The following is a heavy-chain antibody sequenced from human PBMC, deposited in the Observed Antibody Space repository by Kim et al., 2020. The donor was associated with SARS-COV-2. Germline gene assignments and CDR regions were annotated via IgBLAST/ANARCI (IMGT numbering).Heavy chain of an antibody. Sequence: SETLSLTCTVSGGSISRGGYYWSWIRQRQHPTMGLEWIGYIFYTGITRYYPSLTSRVTISMDTAENQFSLRLSSVTAADAAIYYCARGDYYGSGSLNAFDILGQGTMVTVSS. CDR1: GGSISRGGYY. CDR2: IFYTGIT. J-gene: IGHJ3*02. CDR3: ARGDYYGSGSLNAFDI. D-gene: IGHD3-10*01. V-gene: IGHV4-31*03.